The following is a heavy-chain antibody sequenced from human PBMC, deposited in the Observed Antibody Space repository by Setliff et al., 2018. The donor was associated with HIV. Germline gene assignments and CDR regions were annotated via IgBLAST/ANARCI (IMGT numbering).Heavy chain of an antibody. J-gene: IGHJ6*03. CDR3: ARGGNGDYMSVGYYCFIDV. CDR2: TYYVGTT. D-gene: IGHD4-17*01. CDR1: GFSVSGNY. Sequence: HPGGSLRLSCEASGFSVSGNYMPWVRQAPGKGLEWVSVTYYVGTTIYADSVKGRFTVSRDTSKNTLYHRMDNLRPEDTAVYSCARGGNGDYMSVGYYCFIDVWGKGTTVTVSS. V-gene: IGHV3-66*02.